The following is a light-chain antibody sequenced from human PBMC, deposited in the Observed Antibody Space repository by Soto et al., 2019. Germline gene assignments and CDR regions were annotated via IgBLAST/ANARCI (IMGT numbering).Light chain of an antibody. CDR3: GSYTTSTTYV. V-gene: IGLV2-14*03. CDR2: DVS. Sequence: QSVLTQPACVSGSPGQSITISCTGTSSDVGGFDYVSWYQQHPGKAPKLMIYDVSNRPSGVSNRFSGSKSGNTASLTISGLQAEDEADYYCGSYTTSTTYVFATGTKVTVL. J-gene: IGLJ1*01. CDR1: SSDVGGFDY.